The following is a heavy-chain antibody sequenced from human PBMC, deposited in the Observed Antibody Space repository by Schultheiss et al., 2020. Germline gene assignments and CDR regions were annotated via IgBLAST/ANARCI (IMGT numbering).Heavy chain of an antibody. Sequence: SETLSLTCTVSGGSISSGGYYWSWIRQHPGRGLEWIGDVDHSGNTYYNSSLKTPVTISVDRSNSQFSLKLSSVTAADTAVYYCARTVRGWGAFDIWGQGTLVTVSS. CDR1: GGSISSGGYY. J-gene: IGHJ3*02. CDR3: ARTVRGWGAFDI. CDR2: VDHSGNT. D-gene: IGHD1-26*01. V-gene: IGHV4-30-2*01.